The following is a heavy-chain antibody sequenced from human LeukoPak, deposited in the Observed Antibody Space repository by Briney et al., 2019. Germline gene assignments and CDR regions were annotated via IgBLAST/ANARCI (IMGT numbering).Heavy chain of an antibody. V-gene: IGHV4-59*05. Sequence: SETLSLTCTVSGGSISSYYWSWIRQPAGKGLAWIGSIYYSGSTYYNPSLKSRVTISVDTSKNQFSLKLSSVTAADTAVYYCASGAMVRGAPFDYWGQGTLVTVSS. D-gene: IGHD3-10*01. J-gene: IGHJ4*02. CDR1: GGSISSYY. CDR3: ASGAMVRGAPFDY. CDR2: IYYSGST.